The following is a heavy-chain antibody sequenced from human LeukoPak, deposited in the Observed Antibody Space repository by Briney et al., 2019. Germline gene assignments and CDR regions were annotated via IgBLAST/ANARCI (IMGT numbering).Heavy chain of an antibody. CDR1: GGSISSYY. CDR2: IYYSGST. CDR3: AREIVAGNIDY. D-gene: IGHD6-19*01. Sequence: PSETPSLTCTVSGGSISSYYWSWIRQPPGKGLEWIGYIYYSGSTNYNPSLKSRVTISVDTSKNQFSLKLSSVTAADTAVYYCAREIVAGNIDYWGQGTLVTVSS. J-gene: IGHJ4*02. V-gene: IGHV4-59*01.